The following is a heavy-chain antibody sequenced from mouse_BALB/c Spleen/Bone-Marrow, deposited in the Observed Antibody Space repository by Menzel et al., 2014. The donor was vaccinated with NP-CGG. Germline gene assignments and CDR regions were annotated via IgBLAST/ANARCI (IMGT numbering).Heavy chain of an antibody. CDR2: INPSTGYT. CDR1: GYTFTSYW. CDR3: ARRAYGGSYGFAY. J-gene: IGHJ3*01. Sequence: VQLQQSGAELAKPGASVKMSCKAPGYTFTSYWMHWVKQRPGQGLEWIGYINPSTGYTEYNQKFRDKATLTADKSSSTAYMQLSSLTSEDSAVYYCARRAYGGSYGFAYWGQGTLVTVSA. D-gene: IGHD1-1*01. V-gene: IGHV1-7*01.